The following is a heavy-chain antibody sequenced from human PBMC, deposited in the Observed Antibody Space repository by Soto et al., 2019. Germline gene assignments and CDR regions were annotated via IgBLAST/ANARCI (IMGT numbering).Heavy chain of an antibody. CDR1: GFTFSNAW. V-gene: IGHV3-15*07. Sequence: EVQLVESGGGLVKPGGSLRLSCAASGFTFSNAWMNWVRQAPGKGLEWVGRIKSKTDGGTTDYAAPVKGRFTISRDDSNNTLYLQMNSLKTEDTAVYYCTTDRTAVAGNDYWGQGTLVTVSS. J-gene: IGHJ4*02. CDR2: IKSKTDGGTT. CDR3: TTDRTAVAGNDY. D-gene: IGHD6-19*01.